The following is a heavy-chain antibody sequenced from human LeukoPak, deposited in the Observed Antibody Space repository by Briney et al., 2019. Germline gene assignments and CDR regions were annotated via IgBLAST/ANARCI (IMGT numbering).Heavy chain of an antibody. J-gene: IGHJ4*02. V-gene: IGHV3-33*01. CDR1: GFTFSSYG. CDR3: ARDEFVGSSWYYFDY. Sequence: GSLRLSCAASGFTFSSYGMHWVRQAPGKGLEWVAVIWYDGSNKYYADSVKGRFTISRDNSKNTLYLQMNSLRAEDTAVYYCARDEFVGSSWYYFDYWGQGTLVTVSS. D-gene: IGHD6-13*01. CDR2: IWYDGSNK.